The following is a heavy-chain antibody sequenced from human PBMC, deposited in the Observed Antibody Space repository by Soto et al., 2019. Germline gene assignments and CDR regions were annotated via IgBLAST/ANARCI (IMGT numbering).Heavy chain of an antibody. V-gene: IGHV3-74*01. CDR1: GFAFSNHW. CDR2: IRPDGSGS. CDR3: PRDLVAGSGSCDS. D-gene: IGHD3-10*01. Sequence: EVQPVESGGGLVQPGGSLRLSCAASGFAFSNHWMHWFRQAPGKGLVWVSRIRPDGSGSNYADSVQGRFAISRDNAQNTVYLQMNSLRVEDTALYYCPRDLVAGSGSCDSWGQGTLVTVSS. J-gene: IGHJ4*02.